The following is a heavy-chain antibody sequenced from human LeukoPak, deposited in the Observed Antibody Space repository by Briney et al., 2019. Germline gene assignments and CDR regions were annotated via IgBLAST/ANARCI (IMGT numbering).Heavy chain of an antibody. V-gene: IGHV4-38-2*01. D-gene: IGHD1-26*01. CDR2: IYYSGST. CDR3: ARSSGSYFVFDY. Sequence: PSETLSLTCAVSGYSIFSGYYWGWIRQPPGKGLEWIGSIYYSGSTYYNPSLKSRVTISVDTSKNQFSLKLSSVTAADTAVYYCARSSGSYFVFDYWGQGTLVTVSS. J-gene: IGHJ4*02. CDR1: GYSIFSGYY.